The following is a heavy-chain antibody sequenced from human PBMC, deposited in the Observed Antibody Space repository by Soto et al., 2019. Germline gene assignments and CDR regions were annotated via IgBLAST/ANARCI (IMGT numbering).Heavy chain of an antibody. J-gene: IGHJ4*02. D-gene: IGHD6-19*01. Sequence: ASVKVSCKASGGTFSSYGITWVRQAPGQGLEWKGWISPYNGNTNYAQKLQGRVTMTTDTSTSTAYMELRSLRSDYTAVCYCAREVTAVAGSPFYDYWGQGTLVTVSS. CDR1: GGTFSSYG. CDR2: ISPYNGNT. CDR3: AREVTAVAGSPFYDY. V-gene: IGHV1-18*01.